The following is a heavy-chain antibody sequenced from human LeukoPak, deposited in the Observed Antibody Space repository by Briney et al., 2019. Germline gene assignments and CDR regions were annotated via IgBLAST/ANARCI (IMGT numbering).Heavy chain of an antibody. V-gene: IGHV3-23*01. J-gene: IGHJ4*02. Sequence: GGSLRLSCAASGFTLSTYAMTWIRQAPGKGLEWVLAVRGSGSATYYADSVEGRFTISRDNSNSMLYLQMTSLEVEDTAMYYCVKTSRRDSTYDSPFDYWGRGTLVTVSS. CDR2: VRGSGSAT. D-gene: IGHD4-11*01. CDR1: GFTLSTYA. CDR3: VKTSRRDSTYDSPFDY.